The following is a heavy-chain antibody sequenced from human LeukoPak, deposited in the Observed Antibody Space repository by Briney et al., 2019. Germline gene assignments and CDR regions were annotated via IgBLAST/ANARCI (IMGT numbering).Heavy chain of an antibody. CDR1: GFTFRSYA. D-gene: IGHD1-26*01. Sequence: GGSLRLSCAASGFTFRSYAMHWVRQAPGKGLEWVAVISYDGDDGSNIYYADSVKGRFTISRDNSKNTLYLQMNSLRAEDTAVYYCAKHAWERWELVADYWGQGTLVTVSS. J-gene: IGHJ4*02. CDR2: ISYDGDDGSNI. V-gene: IGHV3-30-3*02. CDR3: AKHAWERWELVADY.